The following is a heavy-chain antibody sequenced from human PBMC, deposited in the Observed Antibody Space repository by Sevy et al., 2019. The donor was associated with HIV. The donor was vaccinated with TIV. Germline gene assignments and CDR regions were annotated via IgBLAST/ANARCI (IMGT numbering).Heavy chain of an antibody. V-gene: IGHV3-23*01. CDR1: GFTFSSYA. Sequence: GGSLRLSCAASGFTFSSYAMSWVRQAPGKGLEWVSGFSGSGGSTKYADSVKGRFTISRDNSKNTLYLQMKSLRAEDTALYYCAREGDTVLVPTAVDAFDFWGQGTMVTVSS. J-gene: IGHJ3*01. D-gene: IGHD2-2*01. CDR2: FSGSGGST. CDR3: AREGDTVLVPTAVDAFDF.